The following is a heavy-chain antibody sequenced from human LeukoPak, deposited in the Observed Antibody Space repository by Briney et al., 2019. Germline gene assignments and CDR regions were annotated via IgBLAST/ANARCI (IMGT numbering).Heavy chain of an antibody. CDR1: GFSFSSFD. CDR2: ISSSGSTI. J-gene: IGHJ3*01. CDR3: TRSFDF. V-gene: IGHV3-48*03. Sequence: PGGSLRLSCAASGFSFSSFDMNWVRQAPGRGLEWVSYISSSGSTIYYADSVKGRITISRDNDKNSLSLKMNSLRAEDTAAYHCTRSFDFWGQGTMVTVSP.